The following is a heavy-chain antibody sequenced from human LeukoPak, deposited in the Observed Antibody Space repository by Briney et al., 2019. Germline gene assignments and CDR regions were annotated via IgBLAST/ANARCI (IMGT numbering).Heavy chain of an antibody. CDR2: ISYDGSKK. V-gene: IGHV3-30*18. D-gene: IGHD3-3*01. J-gene: IGHJ4*02. CDR1: GFMFSHFG. CDR3: VKEGRDTTFGVLVPFDY. Sequence: GGSLRLSCEASGFMFSHFGIHWVRQAPGKGLEWVAVISYDGSKKYYADSVEGRFTISRDNSKKTVHLQMNSLRAEDTAVYYCVKEGRDTTFGVLVPFDYWGQGALVIVPS.